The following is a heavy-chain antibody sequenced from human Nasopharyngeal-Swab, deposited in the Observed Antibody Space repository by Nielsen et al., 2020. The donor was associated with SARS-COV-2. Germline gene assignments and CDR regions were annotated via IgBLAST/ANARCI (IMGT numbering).Heavy chain of an antibody. J-gene: IGHJ3*02. V-gene: IGHV3-11*01. Sequence: GESLKISCAASGFGLRDFYISWIRKAPGKGLEWIAYIDPSGENKYYAGSVKGRFTISRDNARNSVFLELNTLRADDSAVYYCTRKISFDMWGQGTKVTVSS. CDR3: TRKISFDM. CDR2: IDPSGENK. CDR1: GFGLRDFY. D-gene: IGHD2-15*01.